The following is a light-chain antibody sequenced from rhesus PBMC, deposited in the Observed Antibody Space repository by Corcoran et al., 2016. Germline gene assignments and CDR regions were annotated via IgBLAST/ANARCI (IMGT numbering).Light chain of an antibody. CDR2: KAS. J-gene: IGKJ3*01. CDR1: ENVNNY. V-gene: IGKV1-74*01. Sequence: DIQMTQSPSSLSASVGDRVTITCRASENVNNYIHWYQQKPGKAPKLLSYKASTLQSGVPSRFSGSGSGTDFTLTISSLQAEDFATYYCQHSYGTPFTFGPGTKLDIK. CDR3: QHSYGTPFT.